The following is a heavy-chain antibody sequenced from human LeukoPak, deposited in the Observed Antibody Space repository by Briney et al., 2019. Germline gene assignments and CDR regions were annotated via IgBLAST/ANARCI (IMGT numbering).Heavy chain of an antibody. CDR1: GFTFSSYG. V-gene: IGHV3-30*18. Sequence: PGRSLRLSCAASGFTFSSYGMHWVRQAPGKGLEWVAVISYDGSNKYYADSMKGRFTISRDNSKNTLYLQMNSLRAEDTAVYYCAKEQWELLADYWGQGTLVTVSS. CDR3: AKEQWELLADY. D-gene: IGHD1-26*01. CDR2: ISYDGSNK. J-gene: IGHJ4*02.